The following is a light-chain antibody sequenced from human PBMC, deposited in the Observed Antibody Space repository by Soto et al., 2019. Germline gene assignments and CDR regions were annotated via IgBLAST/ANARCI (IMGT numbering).Light chain of an antibody. CDR2: GAS. CDR1: QTVSSSY. J-gene: IGKJ2*01. V-gene: IGKV3-20*01. Sequence: EIVLTQSPGTLSLSPGERATLSCRASQTVSSSYLAWYQQKPGQAPRLLIYGASTRATGIPGRFSGSASGTDFPLTISRLEPEDFAVYYCQQYGPSPMYTFGQGTKLEIK. CDR3: QQYGPSPMYT.